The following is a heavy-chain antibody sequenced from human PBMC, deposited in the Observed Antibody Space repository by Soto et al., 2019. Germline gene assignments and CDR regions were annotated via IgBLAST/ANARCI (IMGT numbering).Heavy chain of an antibody. CDR2: MYYNVGT. Sequence: SXTRSLPSLVSGSSISSSGYYWCWIRQPPGKGLEWIASMYYNVGTYYNPSLKSRVTISVDTSRNQFSLKLSSVTAADTAVYYCARHAHRVSSGFDYCGQGTLVTVSS. CDR3: ARHAHRVSSGFDY. CDR1: GSSISSSGYY. D-gene: IGHD6-19*01. V-gene: IGHV4-39*01. J-gene: IGHJ4*02.